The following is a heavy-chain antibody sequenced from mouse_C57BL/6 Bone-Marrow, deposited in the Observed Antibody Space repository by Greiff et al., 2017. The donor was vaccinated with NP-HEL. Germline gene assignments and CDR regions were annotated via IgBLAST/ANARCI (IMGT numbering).Heavy chain of an antibody. Sequence: EVHLVESGGDLVKPGGSLKLSCAASGFTFSSYGMSWVRQTPDKRLEWVATISSGGSYTYYPDSVKGRFTISRDNAKNTLYLQMSSLKSEDTAMYYCARRAITTVVATNYFDYWGQGTTLTVSS. V-gene: IGHV5-6*01. CDR3: ARRAITTVVATNYFDY. CDR2: ISSGGSYT. D-gene: IGHD1-1*01. J-gene: IGHJ2*01. CDR1: GFTFSSYG.